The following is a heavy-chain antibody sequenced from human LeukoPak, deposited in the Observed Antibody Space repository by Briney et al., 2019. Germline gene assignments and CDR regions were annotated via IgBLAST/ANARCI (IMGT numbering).Heavy chain of an antibody. D-gene: IGHD6-19*01. Sequence: SETLSLTCAVYGGSFSGYYWSWIRQPPGKGLEWIGEINHSGSTNYNPSLKSRVTISVDTSKNQFSLKLSSVTAADTAVYYCARGRDTSRSPANSCGWYGSRGDAFDIWGQGTMVTVSS. CDR3: ARGRDTSRSPANSCGWYGSRGDAFDI. CDR2: INHSGST. CDR1: GGSFSGYY. V-gene: IGHV4-34*01. J-gene: IGHJ3*02.